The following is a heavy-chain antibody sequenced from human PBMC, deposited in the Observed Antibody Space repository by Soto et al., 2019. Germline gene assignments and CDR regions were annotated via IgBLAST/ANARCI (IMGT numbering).Heavy chain of an antibody. CDR1: GFTFSSYA. CDR3: AKDRYSSSWYYFDY. Sequence: GGSLRLSCAASGFTFSSYAMHWVRQAPGKGLEWVSLISWDGGSTYYADSVKGRFTISRDNSKNSLYLQMNSLRAEDTALYYCAKDRYSSSWYYFDYWGQGTLVTVSS. CDR2: ISWDGGST. V-gene: IGHV3-43D*03. J-gene: IGHJ4*02. D-gene: IGHD6-13*01.